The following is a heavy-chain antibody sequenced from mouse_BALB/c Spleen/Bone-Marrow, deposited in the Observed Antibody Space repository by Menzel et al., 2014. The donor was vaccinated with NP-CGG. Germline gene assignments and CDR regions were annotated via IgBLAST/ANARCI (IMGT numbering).Heavy chain of an antibody. V-gene: IGHV5-15*02. J-gene: IGHJ1*01. Sequence: EVKLMESGGGLVQPGGSRKLSCAASGSTFSDYGMAWVRQAPGKGPEWVAFISNLAYSIYYADTVTGRFTISRENAKNTLYLEMSSLRSEDTAMYYCARDYYGSSYWYFDVWGAGTTVTVSS. CDR1: GSTFSDYG. CDR2: ISNLAYSI. D-gene: IGHD1-1*01. CDR3: ARDYYGSSYWYFDV.